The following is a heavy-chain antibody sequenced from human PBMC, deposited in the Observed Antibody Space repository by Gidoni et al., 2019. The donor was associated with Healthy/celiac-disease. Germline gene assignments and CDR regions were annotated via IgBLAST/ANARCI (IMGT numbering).Heavy chain of an antibody. CDR1: GYSISRGYY. Sequence: QVQLQESGPGLVKPSETLSLTCAVSGYSISRGYYWGWIRQPQGKGMEWIGSSYHSGSTYYNPSLKSRVTISVDTSKNQFSLKLSSVTAADTAVYYCARSAGYCTGGVCYFDYWGQGTLVTVSS. D-gene: IGHD2-8*02. V-gene: IGHV4-38-2*01. CDR2: SYHSGST. CDR3: ARSAGYCTGGVCYFDY. J-gene: IGHJ4*02.